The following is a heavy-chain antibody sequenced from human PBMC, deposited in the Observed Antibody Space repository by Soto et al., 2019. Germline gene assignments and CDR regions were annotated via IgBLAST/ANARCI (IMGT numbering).Heavy chain of an antibody. CDR2: IKQDGIEK. J-gene: IGHJ5*02. CDR3: AKVEADYDFWSGYFRAPFDP. Sequence: GGSLRLSCAAPRFTFCTYLMTWVRPAPGEGLEWVANIKQDGIEKHSVDSVKGRFTISRDNTKNSLYLQMNSLRAEDTAVYYCAKVEADYDFWSGYFRAPFDPWGQGTLVTVSS. V-gene: IGHV3-7*03. CDR1: RFTFCTYL. D-gene: IGHD3-3*01.